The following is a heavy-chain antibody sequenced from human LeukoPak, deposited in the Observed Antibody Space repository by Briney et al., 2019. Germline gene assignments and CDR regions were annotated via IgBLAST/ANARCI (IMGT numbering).Heavy chain of an antibody. CDR1: GFSFSSYS. CDR2: ISSSSSYI. D-gene: IGHD1-1*01. J-gene: IGHJ4*02. Sequence: GGSLRLSCAASGFSFSSYSMNWVRQAPGKGLEWVSSISSSSSYIYYVDSVKGRFTISRDNAKNSLYLQMNSLRAEDTAVYYCARDGSRGLEYYFDYWGQGTLVTVSS. V-gene: IGHV3-21*01. CDR3: ARDGSRGLEYYFDY.